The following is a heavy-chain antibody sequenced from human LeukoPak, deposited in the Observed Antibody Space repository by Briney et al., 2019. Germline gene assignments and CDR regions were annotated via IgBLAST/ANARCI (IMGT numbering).Heavy chain of an antibody. CDR3: AKGTTGMAPRGYFDD. CDR1: GFTSSTYA. D-gene: IGHD5-18*01. CDR2: ISGSGGST. V-gene: IGHV3-23*01. J-gene: IGHJ4*02. Sequence: PGGSLRLSCAVSGFTSSTYAMNWVRQAPGKGLEWVSVISGSGGSTYYADSVKGRFTISRDNSKNTLYLQMNSLTVEDTAVYYCAKGTTGMAPRGYFDDWGQGTLVTVSS.